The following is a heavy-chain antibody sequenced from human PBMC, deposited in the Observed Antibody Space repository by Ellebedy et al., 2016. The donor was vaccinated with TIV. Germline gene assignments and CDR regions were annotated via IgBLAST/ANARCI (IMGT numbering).Heavy chain of an antibody. CDR3: ARVAITAAVGGGYFDL. CDR2: IYYTGST. J-gene: IGHJ2*01. D-gene: IGHD6-13*01. CDR1: GGSVSSYF. V-gene: IGHV4-59*02. Sequence: MPSETLSLTCTVSGGSVSSYFWSWIRQPPGKGLEWIASIYYTGSTNYNPSLKSRVTISLDTSKNQISLTLMTSVSASDTAVYYCARVAITAAVGGGYFDLWGRGTLVTVSS.